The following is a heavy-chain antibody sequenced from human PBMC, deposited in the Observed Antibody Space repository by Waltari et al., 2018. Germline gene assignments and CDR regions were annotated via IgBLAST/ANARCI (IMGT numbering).Heavy chain of an antibody. J-gene: IGHJ4*02. D-gene: IGHD6-6*01. CDR1: GFTFSSYS. V-gene: IGHV3-21*01. CDR3: ASYSSSRGLDY. CDR2: ISSSSSYI. Sequence: EVQLVESGGGLVKPGGSLRLSCAASGFTFSSYSMNWVRQAPGKGLEWVSSISSSSSYIYDADSVKGRFTISRDNAKNSLYLQMNSLRAEDTAVYYCASYSSSRGLDYWGQGTLVTVSS.